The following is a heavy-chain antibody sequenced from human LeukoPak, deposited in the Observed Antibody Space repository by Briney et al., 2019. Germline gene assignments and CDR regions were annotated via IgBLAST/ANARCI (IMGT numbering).Heavy chain of an antibody. CDR3: ARGDPLGYCSDNCYSFDY. Sequence: ASVKVSCKASGYTFTGYYMHWVRQAPGQGLEWMGWINPNSGGTNYAQKFQGRVTMTRDTSINTAYMELSRLNSDDTAVYYCARGDPLGYCSDNCYSFDYWGQGTLVTVSS. D-gene: IGHD2-15*01. CDR2: INPNSGGT. CDR1: GYTFTGYY. J-gene: IGHJ4*02. V-gene: IGHV1-2*02.